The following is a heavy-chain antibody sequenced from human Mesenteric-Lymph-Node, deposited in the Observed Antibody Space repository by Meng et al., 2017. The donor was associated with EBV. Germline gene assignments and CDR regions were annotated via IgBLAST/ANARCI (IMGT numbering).Heavy chain of an antibody. Sequence: QLPLQGPGSRLLNPSQTLALPWDMHSASIRTGNYCWRWLRQPPGKGLKWIGYIFHSETTYYNPYLKSRVTRSVARAKNQLSLRLSSVTAADTAVYYCARVNSNGYYEDYFDYWGQGTLVTVSS. CDR3: ARVNSNGYYEDYFDY. V-gene: IGHV4-30-2*01. CDR1: SASIRTGNYC. CDR2: IFHSETT. J-gene: IGHJ4*01. D-gene: IGHD3-22*01.